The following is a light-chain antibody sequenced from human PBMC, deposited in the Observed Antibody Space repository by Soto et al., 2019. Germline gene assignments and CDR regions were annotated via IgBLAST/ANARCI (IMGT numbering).Light chain of an antibody. CDR2: SNN. J-gene: IGLJ1*01. CDR1: SSNIGSNT. Sequence: QSVLTQPPSASGTPGQRVTISCSGSSSNIGSNTVNWYQQLPGTAPKLLIYSNNQRPSGVPDRFSGSKSGTSVSLAISGLQSEDEADYYCAAWNHSLNGYVFGTGTNVTVL. CDR3: AAWNHSLNGYV. V-gene: IGLV1-44*01.